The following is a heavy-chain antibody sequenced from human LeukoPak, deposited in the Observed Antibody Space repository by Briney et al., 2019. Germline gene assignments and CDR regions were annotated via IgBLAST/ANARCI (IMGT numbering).Heavy chain of an antibody. CDR1: GYTFTNYG. Sequence: ASVTVSCKASGYTFTNYGIRWVRQAPGQGLEWMGWISAYNGNTNYAQKLQGRVTMTKDTSTSTAYMELRSLRSDDTAVYYCASHNDNYDFWSGWPPTYYYGMDVWGQGATVTVSS. J-gene: IGHJ6*02. CDR2: ISAYNGNT. D-gene: IGHD3-3*01. CDR3: ASHNDNYDFWSGWPPTYYYGMDV. V-gene: IGHV1-18*01.